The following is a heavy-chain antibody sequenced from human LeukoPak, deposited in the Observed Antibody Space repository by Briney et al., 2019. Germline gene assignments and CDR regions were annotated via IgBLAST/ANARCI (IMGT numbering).Heavy chain of an antibody. V-gene: IGHV3-23*01. J-gene: IGHJ5*02. D-gene: IGHD4-11*01. CDR2: ISGSDGST. CDR1: GLTFSGYS. CDR3: AKVGSTITTVNWFDP. Sequence: GGSLRLSCAASGLTFSGYSMSWVRQTPGKGLDWVSDISGSDGSTYYANSVKGRFHISRDDSKNTVYLQMNSLRAEDTAVYYCAKVGSTITTVNWFDPWGQGTLVTVSS.